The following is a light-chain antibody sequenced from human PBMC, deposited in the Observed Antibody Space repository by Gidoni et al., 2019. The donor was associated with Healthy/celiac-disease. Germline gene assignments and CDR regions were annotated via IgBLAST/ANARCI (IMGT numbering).Light chain of an antibody. CDR2: DGS. CDR1: SSDVGGYNY. V-gene: IGLV2-14*01. CDR3: SSYTSSSTV. Sequence: QSALIQPASVSGSPGQSLTISCTGTSSDVGGYNYVSWYQQPPGKAPKLMIYDGSNRPSGVSNRFSGSKSGNTASLTISGLQAEDEADYYCSSYTSSSTVFGGGTKLTVL. J-gene: IGLJ3*02.